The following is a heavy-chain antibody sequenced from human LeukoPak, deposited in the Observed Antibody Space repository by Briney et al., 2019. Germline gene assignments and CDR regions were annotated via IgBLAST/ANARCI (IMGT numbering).Heavy chain of an antibody. CDR2: FDPEDGET. D-gene: IGHD4-23*01. J-gene: IGHJ5*02. V-gene: IGHV1-24*01. CDR1: GYTLTELS. CDR3: ATGPQGGAWVNYGGYWFDP. Sequence: ASVKVSCKVSGYTLTELSMHWVRQAPGKGLEWVGGFDPEDGETIYAQKFQGRVTMTEDTSTDTAYMELSSLRSEDTAVYYCATGPQGGAWVNYGGYWFDPWGQGTLVTVSS.